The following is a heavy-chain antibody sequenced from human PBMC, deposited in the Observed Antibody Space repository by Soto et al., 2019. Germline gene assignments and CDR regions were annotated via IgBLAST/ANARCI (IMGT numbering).Heavy chain of an antibody. CDR3: ARGYGIQLWLRPGYYYYGMDV. J-gene: IGHJ6*02. Sequence: SVKVSCKASGGTFSSYAISWVRQAPGQGLEWMGGIIPIFGTANYAQKFQGRVTITADESTSTAYMELSRLRSDDTAVYYCARGYGIQLWLRPGYYYYGMDVWGQGTTVTVSS. D-gene: IGHD5-18*01. V-gene: IGHV1-69*13. CDR1: GGTFSSYA. CDR2: IIPIFGTA.